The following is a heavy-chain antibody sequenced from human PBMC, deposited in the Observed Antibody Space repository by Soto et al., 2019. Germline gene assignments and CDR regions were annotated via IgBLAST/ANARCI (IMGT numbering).Heavy chain of an antibody. CDR2: VTGDGTTT. CDR3: ATLNSFGSAL. D-gene: IGHD6-19*01. Sequence: EVQLVESGGGLVQPGGSLRLSCAGSGLTFSNFWMHWVRQAPGTGLVWVSRVTGDGTTTDYADSVKGRFTISRDNAKNTVFLQMTSLRAEDTAVYYCATLNSFGSALWGHGTLVTVSS. CDR1: GLTFSNFW. V-gene: IGHV3-74*01. J-gene: IGHJ4*01.